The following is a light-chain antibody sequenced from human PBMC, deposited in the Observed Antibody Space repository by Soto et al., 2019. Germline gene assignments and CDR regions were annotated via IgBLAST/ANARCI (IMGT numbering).Light chain of an antibody. V-gene: IGKV3-20*01. CDR1: QSVSSSY. J-gene: IGKJ4*01. CDR2: GAS. CDR3: QHYRTS. Sequence: EIVLTQSPGTLSLSPGERATLSCRASQSVSSSYLAWYQQKPGQAPRQLIYGASSRATGIQDRFSGSGSGTDLTLTITRLEPEDFALYYCQHYRTSFGGGTRVEIK.